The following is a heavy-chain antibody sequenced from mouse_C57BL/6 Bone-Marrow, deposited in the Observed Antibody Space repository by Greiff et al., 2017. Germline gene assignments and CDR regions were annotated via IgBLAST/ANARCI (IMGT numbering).Heavy chain of an antibody. D-gene: IGHD1-1*01. V-gene: IGHV1-26*01. CDR2: INPNNGGT. CDR1: GYTITDYY. CDR3: ARWSHYYGSSLDY. Sequence: EVQLQQFGPELVKPGASVKISCKASGYTITDYYMNWVKQSHGKSLEWIGDINPNNGGTSYNQKFKGKATLTVDKSSSTAYMEIRSLTSDDSAVYYCARWSHYYGSSLDYWGQGTTLTVSS. J-gene: IGHJ2*01.